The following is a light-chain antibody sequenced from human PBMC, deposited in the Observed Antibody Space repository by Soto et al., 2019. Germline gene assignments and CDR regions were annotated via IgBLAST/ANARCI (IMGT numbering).Light chain of an antibody. V-gene: IGLV7-46*01. Sequence: QAVVTQESSVTVSPGGTVTLTCGSSTGAVTSGHYPYWFQQKPGQAPRTLIYDTSNKHSWTPARFSGSLLGGKAALTLSGAQPEDEADYYCLLSYSGTQRVFVAGTKVTGL. J-gene: IGLJ1*01. CDR2: DTS. CDR1: TGAVTSGHY. CDR3: LLSYSGTQRV.